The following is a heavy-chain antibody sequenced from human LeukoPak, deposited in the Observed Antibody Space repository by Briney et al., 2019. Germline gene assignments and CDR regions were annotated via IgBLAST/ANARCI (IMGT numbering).Heavy chain of an antibody. D-gene: IGHD2-2*01. CDR2: INPSDSYT. CDR1: AYRFTSYW. Sequence: GESLKISCNGSAYRFTSYWISWVRHMPGKGLEWMGRINPSDSYTKYSPSFQGHGTISSDKSISTAYLQWSSLKETDTAMYYCARHIQYCSSTSCYGDWFDPWGQGTLVTVSS. CDR3: ARHIQYCSSTSCYGDWFDP. V-gene: IGHV5-10-1*01. J-gene: IGHJ5*02.